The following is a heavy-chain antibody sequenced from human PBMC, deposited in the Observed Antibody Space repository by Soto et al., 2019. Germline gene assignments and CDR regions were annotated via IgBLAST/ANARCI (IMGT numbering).Heavy chain of an antibody. Sequence: QVQLVQSGAEVKKPGASVKVSCKASGYTFTSYGISWVRQAPGQGLEWMGWISAYNGNTNYAQKLQGRVTMTTDTSTSTAYMELRSLRSDDTAVYYCARVRAYYSNQRSYYYYGMDVWGQGTTVTVSS. CDR1: GYTFTSYG. J-gene: IGHJ6*02. CDR2: ISAYNGNT. CDR3: ARVRAYYSNQRSYYYYGMDV. D-gene: IGHD4-4*01. V-gene: IGHV1-18*01.